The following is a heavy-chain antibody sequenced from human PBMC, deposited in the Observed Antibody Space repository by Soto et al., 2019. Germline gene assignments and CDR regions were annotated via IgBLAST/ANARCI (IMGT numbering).Heavy chain of an antibody. Sequence: SETLSLTCTVSGGSISSYYWSWIRQPPGKGLEWIGYIYYSGSTNYNPSLKSRVTISVDTSKNQFSLKLSSVTAADTAVYYCARDSAVAGYGPFDYWGQGTLVTVSS. CDR1: GGSISSYY. D-gene: IGHD6-19*01. J-gene: IGHJ4*02. CDR3: ARDSAVAGYGPFDY. V-gene: IGHV4-59*01. CDR2: IYYSGST.